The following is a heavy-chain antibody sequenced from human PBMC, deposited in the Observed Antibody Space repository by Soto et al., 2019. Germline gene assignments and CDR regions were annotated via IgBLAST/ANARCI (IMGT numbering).Heavy chain of an antibody. CDR2: IYPGDSDT. CDR1: GGRVSSYW. D-gene: IGHD1-26*01. Sequence: SVKISGKGSGGRVSSYWSGWVRQKPGKGLEWMGIIYPGDSDTRYSPSFQGQVTISADKSISTAYLQWSSLKASDTAMYYCARFELSGSPEPDYFDYWGQGTLVTVSS. J-gene: IGHJ4*02. V-gene: IGHV5-51*01. CDR3: ARFELSGSPEPDYFDY.